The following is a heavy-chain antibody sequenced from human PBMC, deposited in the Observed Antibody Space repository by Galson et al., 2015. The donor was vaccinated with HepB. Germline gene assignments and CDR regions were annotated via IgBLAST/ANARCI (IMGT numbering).Heavy chain of an antibody. CDR1: GFTFSSYA. Sequence: SLRLSCAASGFTFSSYAMHWVRQAPGKGLEWVAVISYDGSNKNYADSVKGRFTISRDNSKNTLYLQTNSLRAEDTAVYYCARDRLVVSYDAFDIWGQGTMVTVSS. V-gene: IGHV3-30*04. J-gene: IGHJ3*02. CDR3: ARDRLVVSYDAFDI. CDR2: ISYDGSNK. D-gene: IGHD3-22*01.